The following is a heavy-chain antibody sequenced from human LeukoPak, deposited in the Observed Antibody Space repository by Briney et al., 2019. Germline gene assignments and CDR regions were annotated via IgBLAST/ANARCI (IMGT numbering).Heavy chain of an antibody. Sequence: SQTLSLTCTVSGGSISSGSYYWSWIRQPAGKGLEWIGRIYTSGSTNYNPSLKSRVTISVDTSKNQFSLKLSSVTAADTAVYYCARGHYDILTGSQFDYWGQGTLVTVSS. V-gene: IGHV4-61*02. J-gene: IGHJ4*02. D-gene: IGHD3-9*01. CDR2: IYTSGST. CDR3: ARGHYDILTGSQFDY. CDR1: GGSISSGSYY.